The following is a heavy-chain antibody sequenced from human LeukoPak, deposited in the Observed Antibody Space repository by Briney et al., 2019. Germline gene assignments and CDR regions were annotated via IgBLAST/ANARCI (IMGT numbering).Heavy chain of an antibody. D-gene: IGHD3-22*01. Sequence: GESLKISCKGSGYSFTSCWIGWVRQMPGKGLEWMGIIYPGDSDTRYSPSFQGQDTISADKSISTAYLQWSSLKASDTAMYYCVRQSSGYYRSFDYWGQGTLVTVSS. J-gene: IGHJ4*02. CDR3: VRQSSGYYRSFDY. V-gene: IGHV5-51*01. CDR2: IYPGDSDT. CDR1: GYSFTSCW.